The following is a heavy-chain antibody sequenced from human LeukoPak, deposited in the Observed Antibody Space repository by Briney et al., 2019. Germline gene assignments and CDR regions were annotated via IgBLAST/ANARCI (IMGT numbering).Heavy chain of an antibody. CDR3: ARDYGYYYDSSGRNGNYGMDV. D-gene: IGHD3-22*01. Sequence: GGSLRLSCAASGFTFSNYWMSWVRQAPGKGLEWVANIKQDGSEKYYVNSVKGRFTISRDNAKRSLYLQMNSLRDEDSAVYYCARDYGYYYDSSGRNGNYGMDVWGQGTTVTVSS. CDR2: IKQDGSEK. CDR1: GFTFSNYW. V-gene: IGHV3-7*01. J-gene: IGHJ6*02.